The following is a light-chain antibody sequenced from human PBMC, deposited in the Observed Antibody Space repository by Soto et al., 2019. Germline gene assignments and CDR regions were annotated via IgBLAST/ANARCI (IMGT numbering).Light chain of an antibody. V-gene: IGLV4-69*01. CDR2: LNSDGSH. CDR1: SGHSSYA. J-gene: IGLJ1*01. Sequence: QAVVTQSPSASASLGASVKLTCTLSSGHSSYAIAWHQQQPEKGPRFLMKLNSDGSHSKGDGIPDRFSGSSSGPERYLTISSLQSEDEADYYCQTWGTGMRVFGTGTKLTVL. CDR3: QTWGTGMRV.